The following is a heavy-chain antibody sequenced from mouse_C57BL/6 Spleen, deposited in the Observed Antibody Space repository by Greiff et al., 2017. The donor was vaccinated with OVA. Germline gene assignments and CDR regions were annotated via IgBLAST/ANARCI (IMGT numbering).Heavy chain of an antibody. CDR2: IYPGDGDT. V-gene: IGHV1-80*01. D-gene: IGHD3-2*02. J-gene: IGHJ3*01. Sequence: VKLQESGAELVKPGASVKISCKASGYAFSSYWMNWVKQRPGKGLEWIGQIYPGDGDTNYNGKFKGKATLTADKSSSTAYMQLSSLTSEDSAVYFCARWEGSGGFAYWGQGTLVTVSA. CDR1: GYAFSSYW. CDR3: ARWEGSGGFAY.